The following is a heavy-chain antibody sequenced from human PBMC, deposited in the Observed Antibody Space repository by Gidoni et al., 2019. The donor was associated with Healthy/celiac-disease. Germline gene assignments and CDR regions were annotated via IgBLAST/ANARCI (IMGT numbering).Heavy chain of an antibody. V-gene: IGHV5-10-1*03. CDR2: IDPSDSYT. CDR1: GYSFTSYW. CDR3: ARHPHYGSGSYAWFDP. D-gene: IGHD3-10*01. Sequence: EVQLVQSGAEVKKPGESLRIYCKGSGYSFTSYWISWVRQMPGKGLEWMGRIDPSDSYTNYSPSFQGHVTISADKSISTAYLQWSSLKSSDTAMYYCARHPHYGSGSYAWFDPWGQGTLVTVSS. J-gene: IGHJ5*02.